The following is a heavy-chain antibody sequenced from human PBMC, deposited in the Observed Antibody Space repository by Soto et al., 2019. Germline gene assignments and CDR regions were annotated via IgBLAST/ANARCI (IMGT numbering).Heavy chain of an antibody. D-gene: IGHD2-2*01. Sequence: GASVKVSCKASGYTFTSYDINWVRRATGQGLEWMGRMDPNSGNTGFAQKFQGRVTMTRNTSISTAYMELSSLRPEDTAVYYCARGVDYCSSSSCPTAYYYYYMDVWGKGTTVTVSS. CDR1: GYTFTSYD. CDR3: ARGVDYCSSSSCPTAYYYYYMDV. CDR2: MDPNSGNT. V-gene: IGHV1-8*01. J-gene: IGHJ6*03.